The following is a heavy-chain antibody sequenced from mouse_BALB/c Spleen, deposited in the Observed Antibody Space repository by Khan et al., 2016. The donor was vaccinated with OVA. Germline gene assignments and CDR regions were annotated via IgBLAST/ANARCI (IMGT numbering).Heavy chain of an antibody. Sequence: VQLKQSGAELVKPGASVKLSCTASGFNIKDTYLHWVKQRPEQGLEWIGRIDPAKGNSKYDPKFQVKATLTADTSSNTAYLQLSSLTSEDTADYYCARNDGYDVVYWGQGTTRTVSS. CDR1: GFNIKDTY. J-gene: IGHJ2*01. D-gene: IGHD2-2*01. CDR2: IDPAKGNS. CDR3: ARNDGYDVVY. V-gene: IGHV14-3*02.